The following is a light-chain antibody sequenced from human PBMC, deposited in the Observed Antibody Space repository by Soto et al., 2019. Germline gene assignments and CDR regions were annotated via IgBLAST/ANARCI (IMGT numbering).Light chain of an antibody. CDR2: QAS. J-gene: IGKJ1*01. CDR3: QLYKACPWT. CDR1: QSLSGW. Sequence: DIQMTQSPSTLSASVGDRVTITCRASQSLSGWLTWYQQKPGKAPKLLIYQASKLESGVPSRFSGSGFGTEFTLTISSLQPDDCATFFCQLYKACPWTFGLGTLVEV. V-gene: IGKV1-5*03.